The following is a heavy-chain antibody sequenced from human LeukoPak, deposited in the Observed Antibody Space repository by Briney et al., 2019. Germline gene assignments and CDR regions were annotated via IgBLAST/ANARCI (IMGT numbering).Heavy chain of an antibody. CDR2: IHYSGTT. Sequence: NASETLSLTCNVSGVSIRGSNYYWGLIRQPPGKELQWIGSIHYSGTTYYNPSLKSRVTISVDTSKNYFSLQLSSVSAADTAVYYCARTYSGPMWFDPWGQGTLVTVSS. V-gene: IGHV4-39*02. J-gene: IGHJ5*02. CDR3: ARTYSGPMWFDP. D-gene: IGHD1-26*01. CDR1: GVSIRGSNYY.